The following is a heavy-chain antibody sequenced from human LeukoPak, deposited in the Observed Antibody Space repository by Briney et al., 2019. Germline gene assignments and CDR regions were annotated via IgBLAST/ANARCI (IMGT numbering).Heavy chain of an antibody. CDR3: ARPRTPYCSSTSCYYYGMDV. J-gene: IGHJ6*01. D-gene: IGHD2-2*01. CDR1: GFTFSSSS. V-gene: IGHV3-21*06. Sequence: GGSLRLSCAASGFTFSSSSMTWVRQAPGKGLEWVSFISSSSDYIYYADSLKGRFTISRDNAKNSLYLQMNGLRAEDAAVYYCARPRTPYCSSTSCYYYGMDVWGQGTAVTVSS. CDR2: ISSSSDYI.